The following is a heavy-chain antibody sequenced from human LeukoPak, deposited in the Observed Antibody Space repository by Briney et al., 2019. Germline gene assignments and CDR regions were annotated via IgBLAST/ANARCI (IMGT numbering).Heavy chain of an antibody. D-gene: IGHD3-3*01. CDR1: GYSISSGYY. J-gene: IGHJ3*02. Sequence: SETLSLTCTVSGYSISSGYYWGWIRQPPGKGLEWIGSIYHSGSTYYNPSLKSRVTISVDTSKNQFSLKLSSVTAADTAVYYCARRDFPNAFDIWGQGTMVTVSS. V-gene: IGHV4-38-2*02. CDR3: ARRDFPNAFDI. CDR2: IYHSGST.